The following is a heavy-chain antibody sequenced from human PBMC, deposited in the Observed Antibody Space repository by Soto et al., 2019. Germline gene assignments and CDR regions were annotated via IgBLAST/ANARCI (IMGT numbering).Heavy chain of an antibody. V-gene: IGHV1-2*02. J-gene: IGHJ5*02. CDR3: ARRGGRGYNELDP. D-gene: IGHD5-12*01. Sequence: ASVKVSCKASGYTFTAYYMHWVRQAPGQGLEWMGWINPNSGGTYHAQNFQGRVTMTRDTSITTAYMELASLRSDDTAVYYCARRGGRGYNELDPWGHGTLVTVSS. CDR2: INPNSGGT. CDR1: GYTFTAYY.